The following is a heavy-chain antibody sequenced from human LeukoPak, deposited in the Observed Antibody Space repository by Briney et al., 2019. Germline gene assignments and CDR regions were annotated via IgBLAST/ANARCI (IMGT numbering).Heavy chain of an antibody. D-gene: IGHD6-13*01. V-gene: IGHV4-34*01. CDR3: ARDRRIAAADPEAFDY. Sequence: SETLSLTCAVYGGSFSGYYWSWIRQPPGKGLEWIGEINHSGSTNYNPSLKSRVTISVDTSKNQFSLKLSSVTAADTAVYYCARDRRIAAADPEAFDYWGQGTLVTVSS. CDR1: GGSFSGYY. CDR2: INHSGST. J-gene: IGHJ4*02.